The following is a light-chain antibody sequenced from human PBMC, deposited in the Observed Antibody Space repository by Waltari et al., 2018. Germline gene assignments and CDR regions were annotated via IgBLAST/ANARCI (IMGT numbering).Light chain of an antibody. CDR1: RAIATN. J-gene: IGKJ2*01. CDR3: QQFNTGYS. CDR2: DAS. Sequence: EIVMTQSPATLSVSPGGGATLSCRARRAIATNVAWYQQRPGQPPRLLIFDASTRATGIPERFSGSWSGPEFTLTISSLQSEDSAVYFCQQFNTGYSFGQGTKLEI. V-gene: IGKV3-15*01.